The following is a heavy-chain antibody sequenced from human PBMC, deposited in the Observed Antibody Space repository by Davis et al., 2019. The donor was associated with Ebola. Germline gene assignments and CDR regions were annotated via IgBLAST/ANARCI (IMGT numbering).Heavy chain of an antibody. CDR3: ARSVFYDSTGYYVHWYYDL. CDR2: SYYGGRT. Sequence: SETLSPTCTVSGGSISSHYWSWIRQSPGKGLEWIGYSYYGGRTDYNPSLRSRAFISVDTSKNHFSLTLSSVTAADTAIYYCARSVFYDSTGYYVHWYYDLWGRGTLVTVSS. J-gene: IGHJ2*01. V-gene: IGHV4-59*11. CDR1: GGSISSHY. D-gene: IGHD3-22*01.